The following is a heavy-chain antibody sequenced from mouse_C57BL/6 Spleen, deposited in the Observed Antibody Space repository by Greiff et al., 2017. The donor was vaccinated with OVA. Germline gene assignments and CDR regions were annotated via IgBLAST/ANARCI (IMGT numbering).Heavy chain of an antibody. CDR2: IYPRSGNT. CDR3: ARRTTVVEDDY. CDR1: GYTFTSYG. Sequence: VQRVESGAELARPGASVKLSCKASGYTFTSYGISWVKQRTGQGLEWIGEIYPRSGNTYYNEKFKGKATLTADKSSSTAYMELRSLTSEDSAVYFCARRTTVVEDDYWGQGTTLTVSS. D-gene: IGHD1-1*01. J-gene: IGHJ2*01. V-gene: IGHV1-81*01.